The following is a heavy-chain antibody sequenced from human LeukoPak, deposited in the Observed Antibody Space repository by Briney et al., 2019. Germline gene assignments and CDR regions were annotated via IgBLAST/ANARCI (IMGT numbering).Heavy chain of an antibody. V-gene: IGHV1-8*01. Sequence: ASVKVSCKASGYTFTSYDINWVRQATGQGLEWMGWMNPNSGNTGYAQKFQGRVTMTRNTSISTAYMELSSLRSEDTAVYYCARAARLYRRFPKYNWFDPWGQGTLVTVSS. CDR2: MNPNSGNT. D-gene: IGHD3-10*01. CDR1: GYTFTSYD. CDR3: ARAARLYRRFPKYNWFDP. J-gene: IGHJ5*02.